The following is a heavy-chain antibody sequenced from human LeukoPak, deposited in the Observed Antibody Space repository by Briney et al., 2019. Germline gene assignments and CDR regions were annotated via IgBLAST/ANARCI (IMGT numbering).Heavy chain of an antibody. CDR3: ARGPHLSGNHMDV. CDR2: IYTSGST. D-gene: IGHD3-9*01. V-gene: IGHV4-4*07. Sequence: PSETLSLTCTVSGGSLRSYYWSWIRQPAGKGLEWIGRIYTSGSTNYNPSLKSRVTISVDTSKSQFSLKLSSVTAADTAVYYCARGPHLSGNHMDVWGKGTTVTVSS. J-gene: IGHJ6*03. CDR1: GGSLRSYY.